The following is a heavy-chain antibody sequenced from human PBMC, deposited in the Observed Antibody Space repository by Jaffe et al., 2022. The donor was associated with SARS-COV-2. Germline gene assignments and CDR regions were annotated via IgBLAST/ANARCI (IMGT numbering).Heavy chain of an antibody. D-gene: IGHD3-10*01. CDR1: GGSFSGDY. J-gene: IGHJ5*02. Sequence: QVHLQQWGARLLKASETLSLVCGVSGGSFSGDYWTWIRQPPGKGLEWIGEINHSGSSNYNPSLKSRVTISLDTSENQFSLRLTSVTAADTAVYYCARSISVVRGVIRWLDPWGQGTLVTVSP. CDR2: INHSGSS. V-gene: IGHV4-34*01. CDR3: ARSISVVRGVIRWLDP.